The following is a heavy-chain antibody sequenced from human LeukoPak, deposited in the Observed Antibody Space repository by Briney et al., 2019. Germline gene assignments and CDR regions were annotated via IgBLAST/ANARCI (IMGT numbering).Heavy chain of an antibody. CDR1: GFTFSTYA. J-gene: IGHJ3*02. D-gene: IGHD4-17*01. CDR3: ARDRTVYGDKEDAFDI. CDR2: ISDDGRHN. Sequence: SGGSLRLSCAASGFTFSTYAMNWVRQAPGKGLEWVAVISDDGRHNYYADSVKGRFTISRDNSRNTLYLQMNSLRAEDTAVYYCARDRTVYGDKEDAFDIWGQGTMVTVSS. V-gene: IGHV3-30*04.